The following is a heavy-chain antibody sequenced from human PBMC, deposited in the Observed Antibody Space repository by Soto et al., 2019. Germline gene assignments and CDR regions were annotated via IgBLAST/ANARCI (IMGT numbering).Heavy chain of an antibody. Sequence: QPGGSLRLSCAASGFTFSSYSMNWVRQAPGEGLEWVSYISSSSSSIYYADSVKGRFTISRDNSKNTLYLQMNSLRAEDTAVYYCANEDDYGDYANAFDIWGQGTMVTVSS. D-gene: IGHD4-17*01. CDR3: ANEDDYGDYANAFDI. CDR2: ISSSSSSI. V-gene: IGHV3-48*01. J-gene: IGHJ3*02. CDR1: GFTFSSYS.